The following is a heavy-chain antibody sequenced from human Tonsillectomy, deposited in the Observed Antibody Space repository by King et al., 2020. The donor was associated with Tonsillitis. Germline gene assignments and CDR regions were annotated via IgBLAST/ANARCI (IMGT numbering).Heavy chain of an antibody. CDR1: GYSFTSYW. J-gene: IGHJ6*02. D-gene: IGHD5-12*01. V-gene: IGHV5-10-1*03. CDR2: IDPSDSYT. CDR3: ARLVPTSQLMQYGMDV. Sequence: VQLVESGAEVKKPGESLRISCKGSGYSFTSYWISWVRQMPGKGLEWMGRIDPSDSYTNYSPSFQGHVTISADKSISTAYLQWSILKASDTAMYYCARLVPTSQLMQYGMDVWGQGTTVTVSS.